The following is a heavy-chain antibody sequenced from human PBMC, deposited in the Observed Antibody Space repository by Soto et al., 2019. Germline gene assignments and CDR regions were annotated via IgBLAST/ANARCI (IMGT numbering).Heavy chain of an antibody. CDR2: VKSNIDGGTI. D-gene: IGHD3-16*01. Sequence: PGGSLRLSCAASGFTFTNAWMNWFRQAPGKGLEWVGHVKSNIDGGTIDYAAPVTGRFTISRDNSKNTVSLQMNSLKTEDTGVYYCTSGHYDYGFWGQGTLVTVSS. J-gene: IGHJ4*02. V-gene: IGHV3-15*07. CDR3: TSGHYDYGF. CDR1: GFTFTNAW.